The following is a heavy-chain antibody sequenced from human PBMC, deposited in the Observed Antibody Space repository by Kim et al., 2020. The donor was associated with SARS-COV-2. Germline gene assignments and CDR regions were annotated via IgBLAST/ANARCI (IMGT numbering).Heavy chain of an antibody. CDR3: ANGEVDTAMVTLDY. V-gene: IGHV3-23*01. D-gene: IGHD5-18*01. J-gene: IGHJ4*02. Sequence: ADSWKGRFTISRANAKKTLYLQMNSLRAEDTAVYYCANGEVDTAMVTLDYWGQGTLVTVSS.